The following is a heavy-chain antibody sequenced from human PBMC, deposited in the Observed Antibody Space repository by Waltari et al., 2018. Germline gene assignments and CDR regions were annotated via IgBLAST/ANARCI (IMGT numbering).Heavy chain of an antibody. V-gene: IGHV3-53*01. CDR2: MFSSGRT. CDR1: GFRVSRNY. D-gene: IGHD3-22*01. Sequence: EVQLVESGGGLYQPGVSVRLCVAASGFRVSRNYMFGVRQAPGRGLELVSVMFSSGRTYYADSVKGRFTISRDNSMNTVYLQMHSLRAEDTAMCYCARDVEDDGSGYSDWGQGTLVTVSS. J-gene: IGHJ4*02. CDR3: ARDVEDDGSGYSD.